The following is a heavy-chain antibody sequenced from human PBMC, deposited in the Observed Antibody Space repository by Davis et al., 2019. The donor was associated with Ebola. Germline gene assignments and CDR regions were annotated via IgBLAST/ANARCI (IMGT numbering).Heavy chain of an antibody. CDR2: IYHSGST. J-gene: IGHJ6*01. CDR1: GGSISSSNW. V-gene: IGHV4-4*02. D-gene: IGHD6-19*01. Sequence: SETLSLTCAVSGGSISSSNWWSWVRQPPGKGLEWIGEIYHSGSTNYNPSLKSRVTISVDKSKNQFSLKLSPVTAADTAVYYCATSPRQLFYYYYYGMDVWGQGTTVTVSS. CDR3: ATSPRQLFYYYYYGMDV.